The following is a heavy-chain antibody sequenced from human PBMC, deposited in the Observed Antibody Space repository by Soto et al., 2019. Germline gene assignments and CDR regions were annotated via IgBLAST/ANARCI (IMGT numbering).Heavy chain of an antibody. CDR1: GFTFSNYG. J-gene: IGHJ4*02. CDR2: ISYDGSVK. CDR3: AKPSEPFRAPYFFDS. D-gene: IGHD1-26*01. V-gene: IGHV3-30*18. Sequence: QAQLVESGGGVVQPGRSLRLSCAASGFTFSNYGMHWVRQAPGKGLEWMAVISYDGSVKYFGDSVKGRFTISRDDSQHTLFLQMSSLRAEDTAVYYCAKPSEPFRAPYFFDSWGQGTLVTVSS.